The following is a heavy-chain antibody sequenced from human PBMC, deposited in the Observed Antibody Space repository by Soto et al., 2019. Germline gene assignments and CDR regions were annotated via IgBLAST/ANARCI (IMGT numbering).Heavy chain of an antibody. CDR1: GFTFTSSA. Sequence: SVKVSCKASGFTFTSSAMQWVRQARGQRLEWIGWIVVGSGNTNYAQKFQERVTITRDMSTSTAYMELSSLRSEDTAVYYCAAGPLAAAGDYGMDVWGQGTTVTVS. CDR3: AAGPLAAAGDYGMDV. CDR2: IVVGSGNT. D-gene: IGHD6-13*01. J-gene: IGHJ6*02. V-gene: IGHV1-58*02.